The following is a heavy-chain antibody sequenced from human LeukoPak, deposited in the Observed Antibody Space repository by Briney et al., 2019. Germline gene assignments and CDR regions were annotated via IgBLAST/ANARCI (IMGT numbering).Heavy chain of an antibody. J-gene: IGHJ4*02. V-gene: IGHV3-20*04. Sequence: RTGGSLRLSCAASGFTFDDYGMSWVRQAPGKGLEWVSGTNWNGGSTGYADSVKGRFTISRDNAKNSLYLQMNSLRAEDTALYYCARDSSDDYGDYFARWGQGTLVTVSS. CDR3: ARDSSDDYGDYFAR. CDR1: GFTFDDYG. CDR2: TNWNGGST. D-gene: IGHD4-17*01.